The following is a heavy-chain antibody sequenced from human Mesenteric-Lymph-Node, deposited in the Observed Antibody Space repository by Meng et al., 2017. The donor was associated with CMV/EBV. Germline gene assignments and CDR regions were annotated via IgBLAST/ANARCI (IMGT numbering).Heavy chain of an antibody. J-gene: IGHJ3*02. CDR2: IYPGDSDT. V-gene: IGHV5-51*01. CDR3: ASLQLVQVPAAKPDAFDI. CDR1: GYSFTSYW. D-gene: IGHD2-2*02. Sequence: KVSCKGSGYSFTSYWIGWVRQMPGKGLEWMGIIYPGDSDTRYSPSFQGQVTISADKSISTAYLQWSSLKASDTAMYYCASLQLVQVPAAKPDAFDIWGQGTMVTVSS.